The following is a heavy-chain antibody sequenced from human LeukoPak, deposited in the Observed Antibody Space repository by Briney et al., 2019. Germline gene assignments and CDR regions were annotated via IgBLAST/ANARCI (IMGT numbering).Heavy chain of an antibody. V-gene: IGHV3-49*03. CDR1: GFTFREFA. D-gene: IGHD3-3*01. CDR3: ARGTYYDFWSGYYPHYYYYGMDV. Sequence: GGSLRLSCTSSGFTFREFAVSWFRQAPGKGLEWIGFIRSSIYGGTPKAAASVKGRFIFSRDDSKGVAYLRMNSLKTEDTAVYYCARGTYYDFWSGYYPHYYYYGMDVWGQGTTVTVSS. J-gene: IGHJ6*02. CDR2: IRSSIYGGTP.